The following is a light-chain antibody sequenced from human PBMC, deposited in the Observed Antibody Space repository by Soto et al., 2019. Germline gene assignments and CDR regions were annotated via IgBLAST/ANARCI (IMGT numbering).Light chain of an antibody. CDR1: SSNIGSNT. CDR3: ATWDDTLNGWV. CDR2: TNN. V-gene: IGLV1-44*01. Sequence: QSALTQAPSASGTPGQRATISCSGSSSNIGSNTVNWYQQLPGTAPKLLIYTNNQRPSGVPDRFSGSKSGTSASLAISGLQSEDEADYYCATWDDTLNGWVFGGGTKLTVL. J-gene: IGLJ3*02.